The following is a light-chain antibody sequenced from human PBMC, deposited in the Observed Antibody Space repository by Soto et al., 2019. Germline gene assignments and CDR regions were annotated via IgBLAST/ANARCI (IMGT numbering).Light chain of an antibody. Sequence: ELVLTQSPGTLSLSPGERATLSCRASQTVSRSALAWYQQKPGQAPRLLLYGASNRATGIPDRFSGSGSGVDFTLTISCLEPKDLDVYYCQQYGDSPFTFGGGTKVDIK. V-gene: IGKV3-20*01. CDR2: GAS. CDR1: QTVSRSA. CDR3: QQYGDSPFT. J-gene: IGKJ4*01.